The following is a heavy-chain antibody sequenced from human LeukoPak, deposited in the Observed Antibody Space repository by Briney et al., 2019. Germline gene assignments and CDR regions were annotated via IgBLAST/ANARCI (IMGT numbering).Heavy chain of an antibody. CDR2: ISSSSSTI. D-gene: IGHD1-20*01. J-gene: IGHJ5*02. CDR1: GFTFSSYS. Sequence: GGSLRLSCAASGFTFSSYSMNWVRQAPGRGLEWVSYISSSSSTIYYADSVKGRFTISRDNAKNSLYLQMNSLRAEEMAVYYCGKDLTGNQESWGRGTLVTVSS. V-gene: IGHV3-48*04. CDR3: GKDLTGNQES.